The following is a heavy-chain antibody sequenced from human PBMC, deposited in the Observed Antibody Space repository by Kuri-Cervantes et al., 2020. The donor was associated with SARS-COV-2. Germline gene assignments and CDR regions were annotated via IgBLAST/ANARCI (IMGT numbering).Heavy chain of an antibody. J-gene: IGHJ4*02. CDR2: IIPIFGTA. CDR1: GGTFSSYA. V-gene: IGHV1-69*05. Sequence: SVKVSCKASGGTFSSYAISWVRQAPGQGLEWMGGIIPIFGTANYAQKLQGRVTMTTDTSTSTAYMELRSLRSDDTAVYYCARRRDVDYWGQGTLVTVSS. CDR3: ARRRDVDY.